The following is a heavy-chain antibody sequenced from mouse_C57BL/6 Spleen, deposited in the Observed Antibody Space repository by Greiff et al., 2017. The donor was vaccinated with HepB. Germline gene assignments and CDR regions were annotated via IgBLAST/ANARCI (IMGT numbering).Heavy chain of an antibody. D-gene: IGHD3-2*02. Sequence: VKLQESGPELVKPGASVKISCKASGYAFSSSWMNWVKQRPGKGLEWIVRIYPGDGDTNYNGKFKGKATLTADKSSSTAYMQLSSLTSEDSAVYFCARWRSGYGGAWFAYWGQGTLVTVSA. CDR1: GYAFSSSW. J-gene: IGHJ3*01. V-gene: IGHV1-82*01. CDR2: IYPGDGDT. CDR3: ARWRSGYGGAWFAY.